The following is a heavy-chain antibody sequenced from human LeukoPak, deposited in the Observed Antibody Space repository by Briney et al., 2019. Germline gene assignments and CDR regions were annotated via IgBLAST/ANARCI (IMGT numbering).Heavy chain of an antibody. CDR3: AKGSSGYFADL. CDR1: GLTFKIYS. D-gene: IGHD3-22*01. V-gene: IGHV3-23*01. CDR2: IGGRGDSI. J-gene: IGHJ5*02. Sequence: GGSLRLSCAASGLTFKIYSMHWVRQAPGKGLEWVAVIGGRGDSIFYADSVNGRFTISRDNSKNTLFLQMNSLRAEDTALYYCAKGSSGYFADLWGQGTLVTVSS.